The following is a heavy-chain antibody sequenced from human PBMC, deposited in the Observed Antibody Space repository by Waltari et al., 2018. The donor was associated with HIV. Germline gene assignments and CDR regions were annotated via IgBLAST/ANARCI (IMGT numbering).Heavy chain of an antibody. Sequence: QVQLVQSGAEVKKPGASVKVSCKASGYTFTSYGLSWVRQAPGQGLEWMGWISAYNGNTNYAQKLQGRVTMTTDTSTSTAYMELRSLRSDDTAVYYCARDLYYYDSSGDTGSVPLDYWGQGTLVTVSS. D-gene: IGHD3-22*01. V-gene: IGHV1-18*01. CDR2: ISAYNGNT. CDR1: GYTFTSYG. CDR3: ARDLYYYDSSGDTGSVPLDY. J-gene: IGHJ4*02.